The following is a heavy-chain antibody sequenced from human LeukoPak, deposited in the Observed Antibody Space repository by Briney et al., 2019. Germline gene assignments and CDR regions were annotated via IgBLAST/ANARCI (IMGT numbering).Heavy chain of an antibody. CDR1: GYTFTSYD. D-gene: IGHD1-14*01. J-gene: IGHJ3*02. CDR2: MNPNSGNT. CDR3: ARDRGGAFDI. V-gene: IGHV1-8*03. Sequence: ASVKVSCKASGYTFTSYDINWVRQAPGQGLEWMGWMNPNSGNTGYAQKFQGRVTITRNTSISTAYMELGSLRSEDTAVYYCARDRGGAFDIWGQGTMVTVSS.